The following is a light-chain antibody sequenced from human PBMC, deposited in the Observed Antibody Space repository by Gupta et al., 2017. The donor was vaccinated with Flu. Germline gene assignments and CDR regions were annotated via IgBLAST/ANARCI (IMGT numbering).Light chain of an antibody. CDR3: QQYYNKLYT. Sequence: LVQPPSTDSLAVSLGERDPIDCKASKIVLYSSNNKNYLAWYQQKVGQTPKVLMYCASTRESGVPERFSGSGSGTDFTFTITSLQAEDVAVYYCQQYYNKLYTFGHGTKLEIK. CDR1: KIVLYSSNNKNY. CDR2: CAS. V-gene: IGKV4-1*01. J-gene: IGKJ2*01.